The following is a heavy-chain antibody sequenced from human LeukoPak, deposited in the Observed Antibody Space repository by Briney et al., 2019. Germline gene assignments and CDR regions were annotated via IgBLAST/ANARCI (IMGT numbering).Heavy chain of an antibody. Sequence: ASVKVSCTASGYTFTSYGISWVRQAPGQGLEWMGWISAYNGNTNYAQKLQGRVTMTTDTSTSTACMELRSLRSDDTAVYYCARLDYLPYYFDYWGQGTLVTVSS. J-gene: IGHJ4*02. CDR2: ISAYNGNT. D-gene: IGHD2/OR15-2a*01. CDR3: ARLDYLPYYFDY. V-gene: IGHV1-18*01. CDR1: GYTFTSYG.